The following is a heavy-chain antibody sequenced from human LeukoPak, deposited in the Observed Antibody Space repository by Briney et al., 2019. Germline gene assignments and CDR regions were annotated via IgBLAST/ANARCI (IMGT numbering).Heavy chain of an antibody. J-gene: IGHJ5*02. Sequence: SETLSLTCAVSGGSISSSNWWSWVRQPPGKGPEWIGEIYHSGSTNYNPSLKSRVTISVDKSKNQFSLKLSSVTAADTAVYYCARAGYSGYDLWFDPWGQGTLVTVSS. CDR2: IYHSGST. D-gene: IGHD5-12*01. V-gene: IGHV4-4*02. CDR3: ARAGYSGYDLWFDP. CDR1: GGSISSSNW.